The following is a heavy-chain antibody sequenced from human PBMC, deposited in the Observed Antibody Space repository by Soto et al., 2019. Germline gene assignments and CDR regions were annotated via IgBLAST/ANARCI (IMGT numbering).Heavy chain of an antibody. Sequence: QVQLVQSGADLKKPEASVKVSCKTSGYAFIDYGITWVRQAPGQGLEWIGWISAYNGNTLYARNLQDRVTMTIDTATNTAHMELRSLRTDDTALYYCTRCAHVTPFGECWFDPWGQGTLVTVSS. V-gene: IGHV1-18*01. J-gene: IGHJ5*02. CDR2: ISAYNGNT. CDR3: TRCAHVTPFGECWFDP. D-gene: IGHD3-16*01. CDR1: GYAFIDYG.